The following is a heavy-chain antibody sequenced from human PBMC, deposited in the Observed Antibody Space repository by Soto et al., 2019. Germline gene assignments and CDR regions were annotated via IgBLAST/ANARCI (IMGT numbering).Heavy chain of an antibody. CDR3: ARRGYCSGTTCYKWFDP. CDR2: IYPGDSDT. D-gene: IGHD2-2*02. CDR1: GYSFSTYW. Sequence: ESLKISCKGSGYSFSTYWIAWVRQMPGKGLERMGIIYPGDSDTRYSPSFQGQVTISADKSISTAYLQWSSLKASDTAMYYCARRGYCSGTTCYKWFDPWGQGTLVTVSS. V-gene: IGHV5-51*01. J-gene: IGHJ5*02.